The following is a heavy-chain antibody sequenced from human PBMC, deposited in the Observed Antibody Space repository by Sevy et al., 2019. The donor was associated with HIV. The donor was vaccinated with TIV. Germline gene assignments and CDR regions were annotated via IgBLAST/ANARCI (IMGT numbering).Heavy chain of an antibody. CDR3: ARDSGYSPYDYPGNY. V-gene: IGHV3-30-3*01. Sequence: GGSLRLSCAASGFSFINSPLHWVRQAPGKGLEWVAVISYAGDTKYNTDSVKGRFTISRDNSKNTLFLQMNSLRPEDTAVYYCARDSGYSPYDYPGNYWGQGTLVTVSS. J-gene: IGHJ4*02. CDR1: GFSFINSP. D-gene: IGHD5-12*01. CDR2: ISYAGDTK.